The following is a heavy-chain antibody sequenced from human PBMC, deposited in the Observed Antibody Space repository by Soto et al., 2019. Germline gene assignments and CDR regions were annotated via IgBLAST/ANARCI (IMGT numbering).Heavy chain of an antibody. CDR3: ARLGGIAAAGYKGLLY. CDR1: GYTFTSYD. CDR2: MNPNSGNT. J-gene: IGHJ4*02. Sequence: ASVKVSCKASGYTFTSYDINWVRQATGQGLEWMGWMNPNSGNTGYAQKFQGRVTMTRNTSISTAYMELSSLRSEDTAVYYCARLGGIAAAGYKGLLYWGQGTLVTVS. D-gene: IGHD6-13*01. V-gene: IGHV1-8*01.